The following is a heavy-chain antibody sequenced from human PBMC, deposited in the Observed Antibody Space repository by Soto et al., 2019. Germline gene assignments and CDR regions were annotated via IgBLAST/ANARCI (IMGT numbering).Heavy chain of an antibody. CDR1: GGSVSSSSYY. CDR2: IYYNGRT. Sequence: SETLSVTCTVSGGSVSSSSYYWDWIGHPPGKGLEWIRHIYYNGRTYYNPSLKSRVTISVDTSKNQFSLNLNSVTAADTAVYYCARRPKSGSFHYYGVDVWGRGTTVTVSS. J-gene: IGHJ6*02. V-gene: IGHV4-39*01. CDR3: ARRPKSGSFHYYGVDV. D-gene: IGHD1-26*01.